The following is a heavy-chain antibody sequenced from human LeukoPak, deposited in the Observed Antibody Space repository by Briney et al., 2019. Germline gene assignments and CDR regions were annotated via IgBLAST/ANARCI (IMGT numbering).Heavy chain of an antibody. V-gene: IGHV4-30-2*01. Sequence: KPSQTLSLTCTVSGGSISSGGYYWSWIRQPPGKGLEWIGYIYHSGSTYYNPSLKSRVTISVDRSKNQFSLKLSSVTAADTAVYYCARRLVGYCSSTSCYFSRADFDYWGQGTLVTVSS. J-gene: IGHJ4*02. CDR3: ARRLVGYCSSTSCYFSRADFDY. CDR1: GGSISSGGYY. CDR2: IYHSGST. D-gene: IGHD2-2*01.